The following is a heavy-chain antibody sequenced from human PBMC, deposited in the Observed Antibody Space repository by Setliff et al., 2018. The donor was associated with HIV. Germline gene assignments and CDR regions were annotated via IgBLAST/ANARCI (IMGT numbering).Heavy chain of an antibody. CDR3: ARAPTGYSSIWYRNGLTYYNYMDV. V-gene: IGHV4-61*02. CDR1: GGSISSGSYY. J-gene: IGHJ6*03. Sequence: PSETLSLTCTVSGGSISSGSYYWSWIRQPAGKGLEWIGRINTSGTTHYNPSLKSRVTMSVDTSKNQFSLKLSSVTAADTAVFYCARAPTGYSSIWYRNGLTYYNYMDVWGKGTKVTVSS. CDR2: INTSGTT. D-gene: IGHD6-13*01.